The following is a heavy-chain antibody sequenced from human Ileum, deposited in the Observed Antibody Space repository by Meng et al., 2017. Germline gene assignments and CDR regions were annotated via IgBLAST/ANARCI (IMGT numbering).Heavy chain of an antibody. D-gene: IGHD6-19*01. V-gene: IGHV1-18*01. CDR2: INTRNGVT. Sequence: QVQLVQSGAEVETPWGSVRVSCKAPVYTFSKNGINWVPQVPRQGLELMWWINTRNGVTFYAETFQSRLVLTADTSPSTRYMGVMSFRSADTALYYCACSVNQWLVSAADNWGQGTPVTVSS. CDR1: VYTFSKNG. CDR3: ACSVNQWLVSAADN. J-gene: IGHJ4*02.